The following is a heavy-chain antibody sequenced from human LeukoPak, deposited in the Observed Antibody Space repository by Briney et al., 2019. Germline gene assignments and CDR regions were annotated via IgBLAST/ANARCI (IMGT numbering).Heavy chain of an antibody. V-gene: IGHV4-39*01. CDR3: ARHSPIDPRAFDI. Sequence: KPSETLSLTCTVSGGSISSSSYYWGWIRQPPGKGLEWIGSIYYSGSTYYNPSLKSRVTISVDTSKNQFSLKLSSVTAADTAVYYCARHSPIDPRAFDIWGQGTMVTVSS. J-gene: IGHJ3*02. D-gene: IGHD2/OR15-2a*01. CDR2: IYYSGST. CDR1: GGSISSSSYY.